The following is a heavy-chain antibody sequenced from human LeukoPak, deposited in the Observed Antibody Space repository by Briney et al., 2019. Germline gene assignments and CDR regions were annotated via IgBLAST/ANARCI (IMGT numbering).Heavy chain of an antibody. CDR1: GFTFSSYS. CDR3: AREINTVTSYYYYYYLDV. Sequence: GGSLRLSCAASGFTFSSYSMNWVRQAPGKGLEGVSYISSSSSTIYYADSVKGRFTISRDNAKNSLYLQMNSLRAEDTAVYYCAREINTVTSYYYYYYLDVWGKGTAVTVSS. V-gene: IGHV3-48*01. CDR2: ISSSSSTI. D-gene: IGHD4-11*01. J-gene: IGHJ6*03.